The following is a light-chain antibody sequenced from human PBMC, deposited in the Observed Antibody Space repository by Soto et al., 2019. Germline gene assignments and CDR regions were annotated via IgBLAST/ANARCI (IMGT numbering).Light chain of an antibody. J-gene: IGKJ1*01. Sequence: DIQMTQSPSSLSASVGDRVTITCRASQDISNFLAWYQQKPGKVPKLLIYAASTLQSGVPSRFSGSGSGTDFTLTISSLQPEDVASYYCQKYNRAPRTFGQGTKVEIK. CDR1: QDISNF. CDR2: AAS. CDR3: QKYNRAPRT. V-gene: IGKV1-27*01.